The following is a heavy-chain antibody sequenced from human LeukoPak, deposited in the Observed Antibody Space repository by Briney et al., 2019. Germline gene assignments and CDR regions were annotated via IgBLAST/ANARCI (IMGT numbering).Heavy chain of an antibody. Sequence: GGSLRFSCAASGFTFCAFWLSRVPQAQGKGRKGVANIKQDGSDKYYVDSVKGRFTISRDNAKNSLYLQMNSLRAEDTAVYYCARKTVVGSYFDYWGQGTPVTVSS. CDR1: GFTFCAFW. V-gene: IGHV3-7*03. J-gene: IGHJ4*02. D-gene: IGHD4-23*01. CDR3: ARKTVVGSYFDY. CDR2: IKQDGSDK.